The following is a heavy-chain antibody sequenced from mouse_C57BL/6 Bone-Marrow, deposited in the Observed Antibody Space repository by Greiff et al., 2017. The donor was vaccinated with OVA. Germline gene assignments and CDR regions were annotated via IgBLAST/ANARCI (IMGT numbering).Heavy chain of an antibody. CDR2: IHPNSGST. CDR1: GYTFTSYW. Sequence: VQLQQSGAELVKPGASVKLSCKASGYTFTSYWMHWVKQRPGQGLEWIGMIHPNSGSTNYNEKFKSKATLTVDKSSSTAYMQLSSLTSEDSAVYYGAHFHYYGSSYTDYWGQGTTLTVSS. D-gene: IGHD1-1*01. J-gene: IGHJ2*01. V-gene: IGHV1-64*01. CDR3: AHFHYYGSSYTDY.